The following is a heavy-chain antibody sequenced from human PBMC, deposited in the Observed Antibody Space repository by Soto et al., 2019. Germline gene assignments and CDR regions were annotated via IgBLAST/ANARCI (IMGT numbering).Heavy chain of an antibody. CDR3: ARGAATVTPGWFDP. CDR2: IYHSGST. CDR1: GYSISSGYY. D-gene: IGHD4-17*01. J-gene: IGHJ5*02. V-gene: IGHV4-38-2*01. Sequence: SETLSLTCAVSGYSISSGYYWGWIRQTPGKGLEWIASIYHSGSTYYNPSLKSRVTISVDTSKNQFSLKLTSVTAADTAVYYCARGAATVTPGWFDPWGQGIMVTSPQ.